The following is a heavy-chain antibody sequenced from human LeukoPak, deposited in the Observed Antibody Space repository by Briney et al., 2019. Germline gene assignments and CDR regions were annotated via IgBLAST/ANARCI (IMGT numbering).Heavy chain of an antibody. CDR1: GGSISSSSYY. CDR2: IYHSGST. J-gene: IGHJ4*02. Sequence: PSETLSLTCTVSGGSISSSSYYWGWIRQPPGKGLEWIVSIYHSGSTYNNPSLKSRVTISVDTSKNQFSLRLTSVTAADTAVYYCARGGYSYAVDYWGQGTLATVSS. V-gene: IGHV4-39*07. CDR3: ARGGYSYAVDY. D-gene: IGHD5-18*01.